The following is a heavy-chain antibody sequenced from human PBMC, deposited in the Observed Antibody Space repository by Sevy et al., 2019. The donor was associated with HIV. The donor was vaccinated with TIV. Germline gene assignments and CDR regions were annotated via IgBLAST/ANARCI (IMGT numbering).Heavy chain of an antibody. CDR1: GGTFSRYA. CDR3: ARGNCSGGSCAFQH. V-gene: IGHV1-69*13. J-gene: IGHJ1*01. D-gene: IGHD2-15*01. CDR2: IIPIFGTA. Sequence: ASVKVSCKASGGTFSRYAISWVRQAPGQGLEWMGGIIPIFGTANYAQKFQGRVTITADESTSTAYMELSSLRSEDTAVYYCARGNCSGGSCAFQHWGQGTLVTVSS.